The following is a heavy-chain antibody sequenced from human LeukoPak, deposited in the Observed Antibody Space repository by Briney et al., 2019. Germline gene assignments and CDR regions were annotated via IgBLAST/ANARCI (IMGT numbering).Heavy chain of an antibody. CDR3: ARDQGAVAGIDP. CDR1: GGSISANY. Sequence: SETLSLTCTVSGGSISANYWIWMRQPAGKGLEYIGRIYSSGSTNYNPSLKSRVTMSVDTSKNQFSLKLSSVTAADTAVYYCARDQGAVAGIDPWGQGTLVTVSS. J-gene: IGHJ5*02. CDR2: IYSSGST. V-gene: IGHV4-4*07. D-gene: IGHD6-19*01.